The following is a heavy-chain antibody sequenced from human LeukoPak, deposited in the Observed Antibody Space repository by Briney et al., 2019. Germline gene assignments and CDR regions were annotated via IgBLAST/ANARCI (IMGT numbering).Heavy chain of an antibody. V-gene: IGHV1-2*02. J-gene: IGHJ4*02. CDR1: GYTFTVYY. CDR3: ARDSPGYSSSCNY. Sequence: ASVKVSCKASGYTFTVYYIHWVRQAPGQGLEWMGWINPNSGGTNYAQKFQGRVTMTRDTSISTAYVELNRLRSDDTAVYYCARDSPGYSSSCNYWGQGTLVTVSS. CDR2: INPNSGGT. D-gene: IGHD6-13*01.